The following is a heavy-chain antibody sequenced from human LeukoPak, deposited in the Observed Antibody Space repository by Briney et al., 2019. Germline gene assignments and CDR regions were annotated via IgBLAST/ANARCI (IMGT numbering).Heavy chain of an antibody. CDR3: AELGITMIGGV. D-gene: IGHD3-10*02. Sequence: HPGGSLRLSCAASGFTFSSYEMNWVRQAPGKGLEWVSHISSSGSTIYYADSVKGRFTISRDNAKNSLYLQMNSLRAEDTAVYYCAELGITMIGGVWGKGTTVTISS. J-gene: IGHJ6*04. CDR2: ISSSGSTI. V-gene: IGHV3-48*03. CDR1: GFTFSSYE.